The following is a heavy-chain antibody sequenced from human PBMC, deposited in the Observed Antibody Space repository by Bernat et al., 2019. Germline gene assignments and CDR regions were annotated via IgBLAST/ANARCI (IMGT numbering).Heavy chain of an antibody. CDR2: ISSSGSTI. Sequence: EVQLVESGGGLVQPGGSLRLSCAASGFTFSSYEMNWVRQAPGKGLEWVSYISSSGSTIYYADSVKGRFTISRDNAKNSLYLQMNSLRAEDTAVYYCARVGIAARQFDYWGQGTLVTVSS. J-gene: IGHJ4*02. CDR3: ARVGIAARQFDY. V-gene: IGHV3-48*03. CDR1: GFTFSSYE. D-gene: IGHD6-6*01.